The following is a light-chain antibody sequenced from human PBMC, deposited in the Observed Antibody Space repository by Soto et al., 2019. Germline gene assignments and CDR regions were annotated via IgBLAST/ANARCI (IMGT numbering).Light chain of an antibody. J-gene: IGKJ4*01. CDR1: HDIARW. CDR2: AAS. Sequence: DIQMTQSPSSVSAFVGDRVAITCRASHDIARWLAWYQQQPGKATRLLIYAASSLQSGVPTRFSGSGSGTDFTLTITNLQPEDSAVYYCQQVKGFPLTFGGGTKVEIK. V-gene: IGKV1-12*01. CDR3: QQVKGFPLT.